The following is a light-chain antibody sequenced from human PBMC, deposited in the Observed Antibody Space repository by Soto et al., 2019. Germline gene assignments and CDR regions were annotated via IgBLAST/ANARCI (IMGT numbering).Light chain of an antibody. CDR3: QQYNNNQRT. Sequence: DIQMTQSPSTLSASVGDRVTITCRASQSTGGWLAWYQQKPGKAPRLLIYQASSLESGVPSRFSGSGSGTEFTLTISSLQPDDFASYYCQQYNNNQRTFCQGTKVQIK. CDR2: QAS. CDR1: QSTGGW. V-gene: IGKV1-5*03. J-gene: IGKJ1*01.